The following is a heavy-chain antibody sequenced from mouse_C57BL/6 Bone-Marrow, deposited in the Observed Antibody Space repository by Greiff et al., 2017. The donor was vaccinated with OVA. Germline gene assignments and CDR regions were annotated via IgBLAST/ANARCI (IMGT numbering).Heavy chain of an antibody. V-gene: IGHV5-12*01. Sequence: EVNVVESGGGLVQPGGSLKLSCAASGFTFSDYYMYWVRQTPEKRLEWVAYISNGGGSTYYPDTVKGRFTISRDNAKNTLYLQMSRLKSEDTAMYYCARGSTVGGQGTLVTVSA. D-gene: IGHD1-1*01. CDR2: ISNGGGST. CDR1: GFTFSDYY. J-gene: IGHJ3*01. CDR3: ARGSTV.